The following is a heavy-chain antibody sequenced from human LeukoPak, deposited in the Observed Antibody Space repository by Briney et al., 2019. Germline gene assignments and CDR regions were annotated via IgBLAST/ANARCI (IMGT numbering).Heavy chain of an antibody. CDR3: AREGRGGYAQPHWFDP. CDR2: ISSSSSSYI. D-gene: IGHD5-24*01. CDR1: GFTFSNYN. Sequence: PGGSLRLSCTASGFTFSNYNINWVRQAPGKALEWVSSISSSSSSYIYYSDSVKGRFTISRDNAKNSLYLQMNSLRAEDTGLYYCAREGRGGYAQPHWFDPWGQGTLVTVSS. V-gene: IGHV3-21*01. J-gene: IGHJ5*02.